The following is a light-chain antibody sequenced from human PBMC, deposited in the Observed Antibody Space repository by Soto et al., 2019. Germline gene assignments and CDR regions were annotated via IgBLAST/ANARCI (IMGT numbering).Light chain of an antibody. CDR3: QQRSNWQWT. V-gene: IGKV3-11*01. CDR1: QSVSSY. CDR2: DAS. Sequence: EIVLKQSPATLSLSPGSRDTLSCRASQSVSSYLAWYQQKPGQPPRLLIYDASKRATGIPARFSGSGSGTDFTLTISSLEPEDFAVYYCQQRSNWQWTFGQGTKVDIK. J-gene: IGKJ1*01.